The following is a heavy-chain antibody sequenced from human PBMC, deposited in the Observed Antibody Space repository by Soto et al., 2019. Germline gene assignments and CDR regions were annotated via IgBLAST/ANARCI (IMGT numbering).Heavy chain of an antibody. D-gene: IGHD2-15*01. CDR2: VYNSGST. Sequence: PSDTLSLTCTVSGGSIRSSIYYWGWIRQPPGKGLEWIGSVYNSGSTYYNPSLKSRVTISVDTSKNQFSLNLSSVTAADTAVYYCASYSSGDSCQPFDYWGQGTLVTVSS. J-gene: IGHJ4*02. CDR3: ASYSSGDSCQPFDY. V-gene: IGHV4-39*01. CDR1: GGSIRSSIYY.